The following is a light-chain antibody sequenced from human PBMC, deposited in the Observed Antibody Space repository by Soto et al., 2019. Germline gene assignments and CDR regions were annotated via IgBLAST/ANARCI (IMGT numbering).Light chain of an antibody. J-gene: IGKJ2*01. CDR2: LGS. CDR1: QSLLHDNGVHY. CDR3: MEALQSPPP. V-gene: IGKV2-28*01. Sequence: IVMTQSPLSLPVTPGESASISCRSSQSLLHDNGVHYLDWYLQKPGQPPQLLIYLGSNRASGVPDRFSGSGLGTEYTLELSRVEAGDVGVYYCMEALQSPPPFGQGNKLEIK.